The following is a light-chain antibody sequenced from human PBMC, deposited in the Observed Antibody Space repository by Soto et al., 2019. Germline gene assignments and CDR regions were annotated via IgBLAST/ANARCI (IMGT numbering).Light chain of an antibody. CDR2: LAS. V-gene: IGKV2-28*01. CDR3: MQGRETPLT. CDR1: QSLLHINGYHY. Sequence: IVMTQSPLSLPVTPGEPASISCRSSQSLLHINGYHYLHWYLQKPGQSPQLLISLASNRASGVPDRFSGSGSGTDFTLKISRVEAADVGVYYCMQGRETPLTFGGGTRVEIK. J-gene: IGKJ4*01.